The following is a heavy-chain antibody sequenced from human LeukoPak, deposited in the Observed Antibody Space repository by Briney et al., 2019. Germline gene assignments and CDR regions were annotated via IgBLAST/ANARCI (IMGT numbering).Heavy chain of an antibody. D-gene: IGHD2-15*01. CDR2: ISCSSSYI. Sequence: GGSLRLSCAASGFTFSSYSMNWVRQAPGKGLEWVSSISCSSSYIYYADSVRGRFTISRDNAKNSLYLQMNSLRAEDTAVYYCARSRYCSGGNCYLDAFDIWGQGTMVAVSS. CDR3: ARSRYCSGGNCYLDAFDI. V-gene: IGHV3-21*01. CDR1: GFTFSSYS. J-gene: IGHJ3*02.